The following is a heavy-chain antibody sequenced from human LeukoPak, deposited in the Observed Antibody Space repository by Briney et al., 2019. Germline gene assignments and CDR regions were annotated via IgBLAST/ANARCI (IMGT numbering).Heavy chain of an antibody. V-gene: IGHV4-4*07. CDR3: ARDLSGSLYFDY. J-gene: IGHJ4*02. CDR1: GASISSYY. Sequence: KTSETLSLTCTVSGASISSYYYNWIRQTAGRGLEWIGRLYISGSTDYNPSLKSRVTISVDTSKNQFSLRLSSVTAADTAVYFCARDLSGSLYFDYWGQGVLVTVSS. CDR2: LYISGST. D-gene: IGHD3-10*01.